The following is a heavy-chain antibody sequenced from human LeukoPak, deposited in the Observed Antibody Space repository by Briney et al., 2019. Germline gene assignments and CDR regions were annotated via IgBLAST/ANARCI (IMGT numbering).Heavy chain of an antibody. J-gene: IGHJ4*02. D-gene: IGHD1-26*01. Sequence: GASVKVSCKTSGYTFTSYYMHWVRQAPGQGLEWMGIINPSGGSTSYAQKFQGRVTMTRDTSTSTVYMELSSLRSEDTAVYYCAREVNGIVEAEKGLDYWGQGTLVTVSS. CDR2: INPSGGST. CDR1: GYTFTSYY. V-gene: IGHV1-46*01. CDR3: AREVNGIVEAEKGLDY.